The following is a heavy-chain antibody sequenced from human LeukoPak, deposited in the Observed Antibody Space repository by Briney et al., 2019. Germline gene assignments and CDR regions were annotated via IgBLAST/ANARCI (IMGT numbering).Heavy chain of an antibody. CDR3: ARESRPLHSSTLDY. V-gene: IGHV3-30-3*01. D-gene: IGHD6-13*01. Sequence: LPGGSLRLSCAASGFTFSSYAMHWVRQAPGKGLEWVAVISYDGSNKYYADSVKGRFTISRDNSKNALYLQMNSLRAEDTAVYYCARESRPLHSSTLDYWGQGTLVTVSS. CDR1: GFTFSSYA. J-gene: IGHJ4*02. CDR2: ISYDGSNK.